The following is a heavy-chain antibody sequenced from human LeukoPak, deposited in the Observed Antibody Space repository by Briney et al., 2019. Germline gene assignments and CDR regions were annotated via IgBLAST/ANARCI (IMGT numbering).Heavy chain of an antibody. Sequence: PSETLSLTCTVSGXSISSYYWSWIRQPPGKGLEWIGFIYYSGSTNYNPSLKSRVSISVDTSKNQFSLKLSSVTAADTAVYYCARTGRNWETGYGMDVWGQGTTVTVSS. D-gene: IGHD7-27*01. J-gene: IGHJ6*02. CDR1: GXSISSYY. V-gene: IGHV4-59*01. CDR2: IYYSGST. CDR3: ARTGRNWETGYGMDV.